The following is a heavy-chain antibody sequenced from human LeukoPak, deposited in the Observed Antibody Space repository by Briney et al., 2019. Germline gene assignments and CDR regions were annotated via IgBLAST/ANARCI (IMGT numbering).Heavy chain of an antibody. CDR2: ISAYNGNT. D-gene: IGHD3-10*01. CDR1: GYSFVLYG. J-gene: IGHJ4*02. CDR3: ARDYYGSGSYPALFWY. Sequence: ASVKVSCKASGYSFVLYGISWVRQAPGEGLEWMGWISAYNGNTNYAQKLQGRVTMTTDTSTSTAYMELRSLRSDDTAVYYCARDYYGSGSYPALFWYWGQGTLVTVSS. V-gene: IGHV1-18*01.